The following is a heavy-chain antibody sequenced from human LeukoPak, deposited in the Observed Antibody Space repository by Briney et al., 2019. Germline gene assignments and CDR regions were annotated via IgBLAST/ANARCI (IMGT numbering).Heavy chain of an antibody. CDR1: GFTFSSYG. Sequence: GGSLRLSCAASGFTFSSYGMHWVRQAPGKGLEWVAVISYDGSNKYYADFVKGRFTISRDNSKNTLYLQMNSLRAEDTAVYYCAKKRKDHDSSGYYYAYFQHWGQGTLVTVSS. CDR3: AKKRKDHDSSGYYYAYFQH. J-gene: IGHJ1*01. CDR2: ISYDGSNK. V-gene: IGHV3-30*18. D-gene: IGHD3-22*01.